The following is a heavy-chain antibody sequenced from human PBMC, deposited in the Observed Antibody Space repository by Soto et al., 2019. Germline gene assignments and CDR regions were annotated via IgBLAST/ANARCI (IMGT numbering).Heavy chain of an antibody. CDR1: GYTLTELS. D-gene: IGHD3-10*01. V-gene: IGHV1-24*01. CDR3: ATEYYYGSGSYYMNWFDP. J-gene: IGHJ5*02. CDR2: FDPEDGET. Sequence: GASVKVSCKVSGYTLTELSMHWVRQAPGKGLEWMGGFDPEDGETIYAQKFQGRVTMTEDTSTDTAYMELSSLRSEDTAVYYCATEYYYGSGSYYMNWFDPWGQGTLVTVSS.